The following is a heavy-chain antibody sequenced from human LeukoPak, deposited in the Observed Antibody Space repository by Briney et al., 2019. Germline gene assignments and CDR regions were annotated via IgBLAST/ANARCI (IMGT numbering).Heavy chain of an antibody. V-gene: IGHV3-74*01. J-gene: IGHJ4*02. Sequence: GGSLRLSCAASGFTFSNYWMHWVRQAPGKGLVWVSRINRDGSSTSYADSVKGRFTISRDNAKNLVYLQMNSLRVEDTAVYYCARDRIGVGLMVYVTAYYFDYWGQGTLVTVSS. CDR1: GFTFSNYW. CDR2: INRDGSST. CDR3: ARDRIGVGLMVYVTAYYFDY. D-gene: IGHD2-8*01.